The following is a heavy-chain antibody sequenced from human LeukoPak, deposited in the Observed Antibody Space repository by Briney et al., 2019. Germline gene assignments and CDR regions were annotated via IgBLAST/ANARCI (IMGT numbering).Heavy chain of an antibody. Sequence: SETLSLTCAVYGGSFSGYYWTWIRQPPGKGLGWIGEINHSGSTNYNPSLKSRVTISVDTSKNQFSLKLSSVTAADTAVYYCARGRYYYGSTRDYWGQGTLVTVSS. J-gene: IGHJ4*02. D-gene: IGHD3-10*01. CDR1: GGSFSGYY. V-gene: IGHV4-34*01. CDR2: INHSGST. CDR3: ARGRYYYGSTRDY.